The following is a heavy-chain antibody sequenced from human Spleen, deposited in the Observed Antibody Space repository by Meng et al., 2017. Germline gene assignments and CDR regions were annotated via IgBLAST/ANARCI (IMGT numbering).Heavy chain of an antibody. J-gene: IGHJ4*01. CDR2: ISWDGGST. V-gene: IGHV3-43*01. D-gene: IGHD2-2*01. CDR3: AKDIELGRCSSTSCPWGYFDY. CDR1: GFTFDDYT. Sequence: GESLKISCAASGFTFDDYTMHWVRQAPGKGLEWVSLISWDGGSTYYADSVKGRFTISRDNSKNSLYLQMNSLRTEDTALYYCAKDIELGRCSSTSCPWGYFDYWGHGKLVNGAS.